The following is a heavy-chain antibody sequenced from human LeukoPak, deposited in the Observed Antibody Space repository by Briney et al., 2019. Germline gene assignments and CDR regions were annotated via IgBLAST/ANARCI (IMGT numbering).Heavy chain of an antibody. Sequence: ASVKVSCKVSGYTLTELSMHWVRQAPGKGLELMGGFDPEDGETIYAQKFQGRVTMTEDTSTDTAYMELSSLRSEDTAVYYCATEPLSGSYRGYYFDYWGQGTLVTVSS. J-gene: IGHJ4*02. CDR3: ATEPLSGSYRGYYFDY. D-gene: IGHD1-26*01. CDR2: FDPEDGET. CDR1: GYTLTELS. V-gene: IGHV1-24*01.